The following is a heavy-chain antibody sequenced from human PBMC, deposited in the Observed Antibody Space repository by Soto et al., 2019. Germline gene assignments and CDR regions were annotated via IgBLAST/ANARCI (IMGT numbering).Heavy chain of an antibody. J-gene: IGHJ6*02. V-gene: IGHV4-30-4*01. D-gene: IGHD3-3*01. CDR2: IYYSGST. CDR1: GGSISSADYY. CDR3: ARQRFPYGMDG. Sequence: QVQLQESGPGLVKPSQTLSLTCTVSGGSISSADYYWSWIRQPPGKGLEWIGYIYYSGSTYYNPSLKSRGTISVDTSKNPFPLKLSSVTAADTAVYYCARQRFPYGMDGWGQGTTVTVSS.